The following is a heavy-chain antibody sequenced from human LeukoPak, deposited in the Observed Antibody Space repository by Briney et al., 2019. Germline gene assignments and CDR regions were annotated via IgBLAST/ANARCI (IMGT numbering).Heavy chain of an antibody. CDR2: ISNSGGRT. J-gene: IGHJ4*02. CDR3: AKSYNGYESKPDY. CDR1: GFTFSSYA. D-gene: IGHD5-12*01. V-gene: IGHV3-23*01. Sequence: SGGSLRLSCAASGFTFSSYAMSWVRQAPGKGLGGVSSISNSGGRTFYTDSVKGRFTISRDNSKITLYLQMNSLRAEDTAVYYCAKSYNGYESKPDYWGQGTLVTVSS.